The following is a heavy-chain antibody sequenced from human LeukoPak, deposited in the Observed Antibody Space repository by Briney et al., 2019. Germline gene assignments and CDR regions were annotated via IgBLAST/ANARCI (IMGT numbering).Heavy chain of an antibody. J-gene: IGHJ4*02. Sequence: GGSLRLSCAASGFTFSSYAMSWVRQAPGKGLEWVSAISGSGGSTYYADSVKGRFTISRDNSKNTLYLQMNSLRAEDTAVYYCANDHPRSSSQSRHFDYWGQGTLVTVSS. CDR3: ANDHPRSSSQSRHFDY. CDR2: ISGSGGST. CDR1: GFTFSSYA. V-gene: IGHV3-23*01. D-gene: IGHD6-13*01.